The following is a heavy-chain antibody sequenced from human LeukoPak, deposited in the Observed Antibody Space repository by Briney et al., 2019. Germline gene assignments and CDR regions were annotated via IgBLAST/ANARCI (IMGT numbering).Heavy chain of an antibody. D-gene: IGHD2-2*01. CDR2: IYYSGST. CDR1: GGSISSGDYF. V-gene: IGHV4-61*08. J-gene: IGHJ5*02. Sequence: SQTLSLTCTVSGGSISSGDYFWNWIRQPPGKGLEWIGYIYYSGSTNYNPSLKSRVTISVDTSKNQFSLKLYSVTAADTAVYYCARLGGCTTTSCYVHWFDPWGQGTLVTVSS. CDR3: ARLGGCTTTSCYVHWFDP.